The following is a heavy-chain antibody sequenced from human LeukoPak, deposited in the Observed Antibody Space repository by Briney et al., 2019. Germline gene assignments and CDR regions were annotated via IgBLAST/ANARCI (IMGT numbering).Heavy chain of an antibody. V-gene: IGHV3-66*02. CDR3: ARDFIGDGYNAFDY. CDR2: IYSGGST. Sequence: GGSLRLSCAASGFTVSSNYMSWVRQAPGKGLEWASVIYSGGSTYYADSVKGRFTISRDNSKNTLYLQMNSLRAEDTAVYYCARDFIGDGYNAFDYWGQGTLVTVSS. CDR1: GFTVSSNY. D-gene: IGHD5-24*01. J-gene: IGHJ4*02.